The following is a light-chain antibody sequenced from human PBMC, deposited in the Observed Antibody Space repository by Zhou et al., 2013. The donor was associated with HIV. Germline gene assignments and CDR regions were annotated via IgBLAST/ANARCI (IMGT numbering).Light chain of an antibody. CDR2: KVS. CDR3: MQALQTPLT. J-gene: IGKJ4*01. Sequence: DVVMTQSPLSLPVTLGQPASISCRSSQSLLYTDGNTYLNWYHQRPGQSPRRLFYKVSNRDSGVPDRFSGSGSGTDFTLKISRVEPDDVGVYYCMQALQTPLTFGGGTKVEIK. V-gene: IGKV2-30*01. CDR1: QSLLYTDGNTY.